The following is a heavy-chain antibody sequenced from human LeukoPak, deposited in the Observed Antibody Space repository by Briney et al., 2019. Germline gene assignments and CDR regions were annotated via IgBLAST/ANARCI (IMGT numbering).Heavy chain of an antibody. J-gene: IGHJ4*02. Sequence: GGSLRLSCTASGFTFGDYAMSWFRQAPGKGLEWVGFIRSKAYGGTTEYAASVEGRFTISRDDSKSIAYLQMNSLKTEDTAVYYCTRVGGYCSSTSCYAFDYWGQGTLVTVSS. CDR1: GFTFGDYA. D-gene: IGHD2-2*01. CDR3: TRVGGYCSSTSCYAFDY. V-gene: IGHV3-49*03. CDR2: IRSKAYGGTT.